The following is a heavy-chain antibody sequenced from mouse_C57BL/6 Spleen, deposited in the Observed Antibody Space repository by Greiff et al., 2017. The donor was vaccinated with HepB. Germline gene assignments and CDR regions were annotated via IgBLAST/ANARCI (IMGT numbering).Heavy chain of an antibody. Sequence: QVQLQQPGAELVKPGASVKMSCKASGYTFTSYWITWVKQRPGQGLEWIGDIYPGSGSTNYNEKFKSKATLTVDTSSSTAYMQLSSLTSEDSAVYYCARRGSTTVDWYFDVWGTGTTVTVSS. CDR1: GYTFTSYW. CDR3: ARRGSTTVDWYFDV. CDR2: IYPGSGST. J-gene: IGHJ1*03. D-gene: IGHD1-1*01. V-gene: IGHV1-55*01.